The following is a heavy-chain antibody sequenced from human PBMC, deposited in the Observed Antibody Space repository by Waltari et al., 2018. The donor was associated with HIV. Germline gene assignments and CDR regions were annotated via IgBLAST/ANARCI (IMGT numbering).Heavy chain of an antibody. D-gene: IGHD2-15*01. J-gene: IGHJ4*02. CDR1: GFTFSRYS. CDR2: ISSSSSYI. CDR3: ARDIRRGIVVVVAAIDY. V-gene: IGHV3-21*01. Sequence: EVQLVESGGGLVKPGGSLRLSCAASGFTFSRYSMTWVRQAPGKGLEWVSSISSSSSYIYYADSVKGRFTISRDNAKNSLYLQMNSLRAEDTAVYYCARDIRRGIVVVVAAIDYWGQGTLVTVSS.